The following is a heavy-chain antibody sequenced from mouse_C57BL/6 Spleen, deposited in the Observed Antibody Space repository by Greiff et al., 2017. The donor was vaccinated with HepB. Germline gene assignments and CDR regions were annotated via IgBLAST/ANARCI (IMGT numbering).Heavy chain of an antibody. J-gene: IGHJ3*01. CDR2: ISSGGSYT. V-gene: IGHV5-6*02. Sequence: EVKLEESGGDLVKPGGSLKLSCAASGFTFSSYGMSWVRQTPDKRLEWVATISSGGSYTYYPDSVKGRFTISRDNAKNTLYLQMSSLKSEDTAMYYCARHDGSSSAWFAYWGQGTLVTVSA. D-gene: IGHD1-1*01. CDR3: ARHDGSSSAWFAY. CDR1: GFTFSSYG.